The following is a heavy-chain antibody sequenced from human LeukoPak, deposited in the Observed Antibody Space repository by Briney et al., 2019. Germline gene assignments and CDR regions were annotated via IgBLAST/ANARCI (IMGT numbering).Heavy chain of an antibody. D-gene: IGHD4-11*01. CDR3: ARDSRGNYVAWIDP. CDR2: ITSGGVTT. CDR1: GFTLSNYA. Sequence: GGSLRLSCAVSGFTLSNYAMSWVRQAPGKGLEWVSAITSGGVTTHYADSVKGRFTISRDNSKNTLFLQMNSLRAEDTAVYYCARDSRGNYVAWIDPWGQGTLVTVSS. V-gene: IGHV3-23*01. J-gene: IGHJ5*02.